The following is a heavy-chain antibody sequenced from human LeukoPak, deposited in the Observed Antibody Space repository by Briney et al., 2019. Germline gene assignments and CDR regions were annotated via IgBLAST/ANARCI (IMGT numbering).Heavy chain of an antibody. D-gene: IGHD4/OR15-4a*01. CDR1: GYTLTELS. CDR3: ATDPRELTMAIY. CDR2: FDLEEGET. J-gene: IGHJ4*02. Sequence: GASVKVSCKVSGYTLTELSMHWVRQVSGKGLEWMGGFDLEEGETIYAQKFQGRVTMTEDTSTDTAYMELSSLRSEDTAVYYCATDPRELTMAIYWGQGTLVTVSS. V-gene: IGHV1-24*01.